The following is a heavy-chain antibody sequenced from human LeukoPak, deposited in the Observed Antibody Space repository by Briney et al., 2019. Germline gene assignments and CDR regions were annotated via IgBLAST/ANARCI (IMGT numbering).Heavy chain of an antibody. CDR2: IYYSGST. CDR3: ARVPYDYVWGSYLPFDY. J-gene: IGHJ4*02. CDR1: GGSISGGDYY. Sequence: SETLSLTCTVSGGSISGGDYYWSWIRQPPGKGLEWIGYIYYSGSTYYNPSLKSRVTISVDTSKNQFSLKPSSVTAADTAVYYCARVPYDYVWGSYLPFDYWGQGTLVTVSS. D-gene: IGHD3-16*02. V-gene: IGHV4-30-4*08.